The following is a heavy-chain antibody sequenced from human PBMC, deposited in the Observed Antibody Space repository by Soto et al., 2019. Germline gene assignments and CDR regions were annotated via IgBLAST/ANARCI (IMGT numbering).Heavy chain of an antibody. CDR3: TKRATTVPTPGNYFDS. CDR1: GFTFSDYS. D-gene: IGHD1-1*01. V-gene: IGHV3-23*01. J-gene: IGHJ4*02. Sequence: GSLRLSCAASGFTFSDYSMSWVRQTPERGLEWVSTLTRGGHSYYADSVQGRFTVSRDNSKNTVSLQMHSLRAEDTALYYCTKRATTVPTPGNYFDSWGQGTLVTVSS. CDR2: LTRGGHS.